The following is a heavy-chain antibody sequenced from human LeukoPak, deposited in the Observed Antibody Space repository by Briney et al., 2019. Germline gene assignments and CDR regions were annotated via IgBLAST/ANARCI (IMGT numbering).Heavy chain of an antibody. CDR3: AHIVLGDNWFDP. D-gene: IGHD3-10*02. J-gene: IGHJ5*02. Sequence: SGPTLVKPTRTLTLTFTFSGFSLTTTTMGVGWIRQPPGKALEWLALIFWNDDKRYSPSLTSRLTVIKDTSKNQVVLTMTNMDPVDTATYFCAHIVLGDNWFDPWGQGTLVTVSS. CDR2: IFWNDDK. V-gene: IGHV2-5*01. CDR1: GFSLTTTTMG.